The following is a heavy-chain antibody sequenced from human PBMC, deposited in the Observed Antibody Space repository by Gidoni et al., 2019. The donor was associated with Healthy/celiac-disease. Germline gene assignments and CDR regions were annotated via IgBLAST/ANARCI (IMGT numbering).Heavy chain of an antibody. D-gene: IGHD2-2*01. CDR2: INHSVST. CDR1: GGSFSGYY. J-gene: IGHJ6*02. V-gene: IGHV4-34*01. CDR3: ARGGGYCSSTSCPPRSYYYYGMDV. Sequence: QVQLQQRCAGLLKPSETLSPTCAVYGGSFSGYYCSWIRQPPGKGLEWIGEINHSVSTNYHPSLKSRVTISVDTSKNQFALKLSSVTAADTAVYYCARGGGYCSSTSCPPRSYYYYGMDVWGQGTTVTVSS.